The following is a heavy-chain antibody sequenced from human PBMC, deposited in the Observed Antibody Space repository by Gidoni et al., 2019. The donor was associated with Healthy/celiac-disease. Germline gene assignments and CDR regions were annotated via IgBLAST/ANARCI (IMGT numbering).Heavy chain of an antibody. Sequence: EVQLLESGGGLVQPGGSLRLSCAAYGFTFSSYAMSWVRQAPGKGLAWVSAISGSGGSTYYADAVKGRFTISRDNSKNTLYLQMNSLRAEDTAVYYCAKVKGVSFIVVVVADMGFDYWGQGTLVTVSS. CDR1: GFTFSSYA. J-gene: IGHJ4*02. CDR3: AKVKGVSFIVVVVADMGFDY. CDR2: ISGSGGST. D-gene: IGHD2-15*01. V-gene: IGHV3-23*01.